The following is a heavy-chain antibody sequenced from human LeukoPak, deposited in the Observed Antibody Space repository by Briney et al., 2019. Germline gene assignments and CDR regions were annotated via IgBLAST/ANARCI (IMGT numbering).Heavy chain of an antibody. Sequence: PSETLSLTCTVSGGSISSSSYYWGWIRQPPGKGLEWIGSIYYSGSTYYNPSLKSRVTISVDTSKNQFSLKLSSVTAADTAVYYCARHVPIQLEHFSDNWFDPGGQGTLVTVSS. CDR3: ARHVPIQLEHFSDNWFDP. D-gene: IGHD1-1*01. J-gene: IGHJ5*02. CDR1: GGSISSSSYY. CDR2: IYYSGST. V-gene: IGHV4-39*01.